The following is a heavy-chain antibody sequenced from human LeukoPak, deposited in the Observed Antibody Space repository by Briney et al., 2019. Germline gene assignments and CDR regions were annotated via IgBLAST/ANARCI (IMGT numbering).Heavy chain of an antibody. D-gene: IGHD6-19*01. CDR2: IYYSGGT. CDR3: ARGSGWYYY. CDR1: GGSISGYY. Sequence: SETLSLTCSVSGGSISGYYWSWIRQPPGKGLEWIGYIYYSGGTNYNPSLKSRVTISVDTSKNQLSLKLSSVTAADTATYYCARGSGWYYYWGQGTLLTVSS. J-gene: IGHJ4*02. V-gene: IGHV4-59*01.